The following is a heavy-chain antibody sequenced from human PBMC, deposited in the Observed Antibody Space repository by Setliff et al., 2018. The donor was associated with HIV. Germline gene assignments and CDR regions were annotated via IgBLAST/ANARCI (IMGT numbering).Heavy chain of an antibody. CDR2: IDHSGNI. V-gene: IGHV4-34*01. Sequence: PSETLSLTCAVYGGSSNDYYWTWIRQPPGKGLEWIGEIDHSGNIKYHASLKSRVTISKDTSKNQISLKLRSVTAADTAVYYCARGLNYYGSGSYLPLGYWGQGTLVTVSS. CDR3: ARGLNYYGSGSYLPLGY. D-gene: IGHD3-10*01. CDR1: GGSSNDYY. J-gene: IGHJ4*02.